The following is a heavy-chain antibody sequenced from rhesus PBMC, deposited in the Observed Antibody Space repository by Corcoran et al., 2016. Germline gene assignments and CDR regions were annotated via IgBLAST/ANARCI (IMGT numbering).Heavy chain of an antibody. CDR1: VGSISSRNW. CDR2: ILGSGGSS. V-gene: IGHV4-93*02. D-gene: IGHD6-31*01. Sequence: QVPLQEPGAAVVKPSASLSLTCPVPVGSISSRNWRRWLRLSPVQVLEWMGGILGSGGSSVYNPSFKSRVTISIDTSKNQFSLKLSSVTAADTAVYYCARHAPYSSGWYVEGPFDYWGQGVLVTVSS. J-gene: IGHJ4*01. CDR3: ARHAPYSSGWYVEGPFDY.